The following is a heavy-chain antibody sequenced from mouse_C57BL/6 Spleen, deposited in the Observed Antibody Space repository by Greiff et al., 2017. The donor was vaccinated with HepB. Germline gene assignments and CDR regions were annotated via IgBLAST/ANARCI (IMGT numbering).Heavy chain of an antibody. CDR2: ISSGSSTI. CDR3: ARGALLLYAMDY. D-gene: IGHD2-1*01. J-gene: IGHJ4*01. V-gene: IGHV5-17*01. Sequence: EVKVEESGGGLVKPGGSLKLSCAASGFTFSDYGMHWVRQAPEKGLEWVAYISSGSSTIYYADTVKGRFTISRDNAKNTLFLQMTSLRSEDTAMYYCARGALLLYAMDYWGQGTSVTVSS. CDR1: GFTFSDYG.